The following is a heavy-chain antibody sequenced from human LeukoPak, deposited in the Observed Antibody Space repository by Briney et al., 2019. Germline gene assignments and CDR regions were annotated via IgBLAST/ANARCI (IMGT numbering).Heavy chain of an antibody. V-gene: IGHV3-74*01. CDR2: INSDGSST. J-gene: IGHJ6*03. Sequence: GGSLRLSCAASGFTLSSYAMSWVRQAPGKGLVWVSHINSDGSSTSYADSVKGRFTISRDNAKNTLYLQMNSLRAEDTAVYYCASLHDYSNFTSYYYYYMDVWGKGTTVTVSS. D-gene: IGHD4-11*01. CDR3: ASLHDYSNFTSYYYYYMDV. CDR1: GFTLSSYA.